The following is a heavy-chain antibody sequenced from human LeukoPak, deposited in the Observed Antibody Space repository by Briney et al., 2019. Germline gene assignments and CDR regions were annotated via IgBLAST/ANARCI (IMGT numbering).Heavy chain of an antibody. V-gene: IGHV3-30*03. D-gene: IGHD4-17*01. CDR3: AAPSTVTTYFDY. CDR1: GFTFSSYG. CDR2: ISYDGSNK. J-gene: IGHJ4*02. Sequence: GGSLRLSCAASGFTFSSYGMHWVRQAPGKGLEWVAVISYDGSNKYYADSVKGRFTISRDNSKNTLYLQMNSLRAEDTAVYYCAAPSTVTTYFDYWGQGTLVTVSS.